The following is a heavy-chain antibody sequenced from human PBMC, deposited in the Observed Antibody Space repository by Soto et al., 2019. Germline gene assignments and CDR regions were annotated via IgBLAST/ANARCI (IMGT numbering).Heavy chain of an antibody. CDR3: ARLYFGVGVMDV. J-gene: IGHJ6*02. D-gene: IGHD3-10*01. CDR2: IRSKAYGGST. V-gene: IGHV3-49*03. CDR1: GFTFGDYG. Sequence: GGSLRLSCTASGFTFGDYGLSWFRQAPGKGLEWVSFIRSKAYGGSTEYAASVKGRFTVSIDDSKSIVYLQMNSLKSEDTGIYYCARLYFGVGVMDVWGQGTTVTVFS.